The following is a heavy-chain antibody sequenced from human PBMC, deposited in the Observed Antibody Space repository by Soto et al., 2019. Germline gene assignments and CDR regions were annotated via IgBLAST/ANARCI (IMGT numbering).Heavy chain of an antibody. CDR3: ARDGGYDGVGY. J-gene: IGHJ4*02. V-gene: IGHV4-30-2*01. Sequence: TLCPTCSVSGASISSGGYSGSWIRQPPGKGLEWIGYIYHSGSTYYNPSLKSRVTISVDRSKNQFSLKLSSVTAADTAVYYCARDGGYDGVGYWGQGTPVTVSS. CDR1: GASISSGGYS. D-gene: IGHD3-16*01. CDR2: IYHSGST.